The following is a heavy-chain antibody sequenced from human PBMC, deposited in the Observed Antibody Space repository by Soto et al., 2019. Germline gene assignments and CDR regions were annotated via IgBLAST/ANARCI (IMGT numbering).Heavy chain of an antibody. D-gene: IGHD2-8*02. Sequence: SETLTLTCTVSGGSVSSGSYYWSWIRQPPGKGLEWIGYIYYRGSTNYNPSLNSPVTISVDTSKNQFSLKLTSVTHAHTAVYYCSLAVVFAHWDYYHCMDVWGQGTTVTVSS. CDR3: SLAVVFAHWDYYHCMDV. J-gene: IGHJ6*02. CDR2: IYYRGST. CDR1: GGSVSSGSYY. V-gene: IGHV4-61*01.